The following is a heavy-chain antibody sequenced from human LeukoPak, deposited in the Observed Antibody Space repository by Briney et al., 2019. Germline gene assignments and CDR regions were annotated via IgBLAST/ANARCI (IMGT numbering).Heavy chain of an antibody. J-gene: IGHJ6*03. CDR2: IYHSGST. CDR1: GYSISSGYY. Sequence: PSETLSLTCTVSGYSISSGYYWGWIRQPPGKGLEWIGSIYHSGSTYYNPSLKSRVTISVDASKNQFSLKLSSVTAADTAVYYCARVDCSSTSCFYYMDVWGKGTTVTVSS. V-gene: IGHV4-38-2*02. CDR3: ARVDCSSTSCFYYMDV. D-gene: IGHD2-2*01.